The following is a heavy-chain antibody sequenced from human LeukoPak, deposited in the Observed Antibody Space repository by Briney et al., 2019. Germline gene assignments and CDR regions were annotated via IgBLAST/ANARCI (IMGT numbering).Heavy chain of an antibody. V-gene: IGHV3-48*03. J-gene: IGHJ4*02. D-gene: IGHD6-13*01. CDR3: AREASSSSVFDY. CDR2: ISSSGSTI. CDR1: GFTFSSYE. Sequence: PGGSLRLSCAASGFTFSSYEMNWVRQAPGKGLEWVSYISSSGSTIYYADSVKGRFTISRDNAKNSLYLQMNSLRAEDTAVYYCAREASSSSVFDYWGQGTLVTVSS.